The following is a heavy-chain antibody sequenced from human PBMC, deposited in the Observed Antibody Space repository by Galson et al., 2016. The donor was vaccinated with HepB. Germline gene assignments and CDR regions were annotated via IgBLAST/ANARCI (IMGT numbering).Heavy chain of an antibody. CDR3: TSRKVVLDAMFVSADWYFDL. CDR2: IRSKANSYAT. D-gene: IGHD2-2*01. CDR1: GFTISGSA. V-gene: IGHV3-73*01. J-gene: IGHJ2*01. Sequence: SLRLSCAASGFTISGSAMHWVRQASGKGLEWVGRIRSKANSYATAYAASVKGRFTISRDDSKNTAYLQMNSLKTEDTALYYCTSRKVVLDAMFVSADWYFDLWGRGTLVTVSS.